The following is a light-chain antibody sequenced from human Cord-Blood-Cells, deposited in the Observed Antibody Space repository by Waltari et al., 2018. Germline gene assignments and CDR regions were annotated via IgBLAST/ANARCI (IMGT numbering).Light chain of an antibody. CDR1: QNVSSN. CDR2: GAS. Sequence: DIVMTQSPATLSVSPGERATLSCRASQNVSSNLAWYQQKPGQAPRLLIYGASTRATGIPARCSGSWSGTEFTLTISSLQSEDFAVYYCQQYNNWPPQYTFGQGTKLEIK. CDR3: QQYNNWPPQYT. J-gene: IGKJ2*01. V-gene: IGKV3-15*01.